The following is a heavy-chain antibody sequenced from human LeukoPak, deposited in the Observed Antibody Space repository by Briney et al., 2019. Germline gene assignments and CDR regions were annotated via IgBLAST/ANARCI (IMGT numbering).Heavy chain of an antibody. CDR1: GFTFSSYE. J-gene: IGHJ6*02. D-gene: IGHD2-15*01. CDR3: AGNVVVVAATRGYYYGMDV. V-gene: IGHV3-48*03. Sequence: QSGGSLRLSCAASGFTFSSYEMNWVRQAPGKGLEWVSYISSSGSTIYYADSVKGRFTICRDNAKNSLYLQMNSLRAEDTAVYYCAGNVVVVAATRGYYYGMDVWGQGTTVTVSS. CDR2: ISSSGSTI.